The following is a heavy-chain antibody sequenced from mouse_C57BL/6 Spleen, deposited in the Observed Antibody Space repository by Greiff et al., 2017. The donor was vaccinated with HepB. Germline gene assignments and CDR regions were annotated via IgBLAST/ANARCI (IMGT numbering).Heavy chain of an antibody. Sequence: QVQLKESGPELVKPGASVKISCKASGYAFSSSWMNWVKQRPGKGLEWIGRIYPGDGDTNYNGKFKGKATLTADKSSSTAYMQLSSLTSEDSAVYFCARNYGSRNAMDYWGQGTSVTVSS. CDR3: ARNYGSRNAMDY. CDR2: IYPGDGDT. D-gene: IGHD1-1*01. V-gene: IGHV1-82*01. J-gene: IGHJ4*01. CDR1: GYAFSSSW.